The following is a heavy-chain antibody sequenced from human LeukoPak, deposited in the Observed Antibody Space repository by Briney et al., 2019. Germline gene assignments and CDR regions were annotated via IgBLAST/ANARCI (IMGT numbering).Heavy chain of an antibody. CDR2: ISPNSGGT. V-gene: IGHV1-2*02. CDR1: GYTFTGYY. Sequence: GASVKVSCKASGYTFTGYYMHWVRQAPGQGLEWMGWISPNSGGTNYAQKFQGRVTMTRDTSISTAYMELSSLRSEDTAVYYCARDRTGYCSGGSCLPSLGYFDYWGQGTLVTVSS. D-gene: IGHD2-15*01. CDR3: ARDRTGYCSGGSCLPSLGYFDY. J-gene: IGHJ4*02.